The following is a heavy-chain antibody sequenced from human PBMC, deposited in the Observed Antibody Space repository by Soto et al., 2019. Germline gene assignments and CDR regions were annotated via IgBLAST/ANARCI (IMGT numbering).Heavy chain of an antibody. D-gene: IGHD3-9*01. V-gene: IGHV4-39*01. CDR2: IYYSGST. Sequence: QLQLQESGPGLVKPSETLSLTCTVSGGSISSSSYYWGWIRQPPGKGLEWIGSIYYSGSTYYNPSLKSRVTISVDTSKNQYSLKLSSVTAADTAVYYCARSGVHTTIFWPAQYYFDYWGQGTLVTVSS. J-gene: IGHJ4*02. CDR1: GGSISSSSYY. CDR3: ARSGVHTTIFWPAQYYFDY.